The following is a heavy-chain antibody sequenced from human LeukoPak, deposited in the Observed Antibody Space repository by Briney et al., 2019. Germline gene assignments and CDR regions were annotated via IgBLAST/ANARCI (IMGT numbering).Heavy chain of an antibody. J-gene: IGHJ5*02. CDR2: IKQDGSEK. D-gene: IGHD2-2*01. CDR1: GFTFSSYW. Sequence: GGSLRLSCAASGFTFSSYWMSWVRQAPGKGLEWVANIKQDGSEKYYVDSVKGRFTISRDNAKNSLYLQMKSLRAEDTAVYYCARGVSAAIVGYNWFDPWGQGTLVTVSS. CDR3: ARGVSAAIVGYNWFDP. V-gene: IGHV3-7*01.